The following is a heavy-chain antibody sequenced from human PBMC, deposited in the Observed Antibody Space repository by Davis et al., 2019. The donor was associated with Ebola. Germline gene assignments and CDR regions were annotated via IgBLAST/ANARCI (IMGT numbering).Heavy chain of an antibody. D-gene: IGHD1-14*01. V-gene: IGHV4-4*02. CDR3: ARRPDPAYVNGMDV. Sequence: MPSETLSLTCAISGGSISSSNWWNWVRQSPGTGLEWIGELYHTGSTNYNPSLKSRVTISVDKSKNQFSLNLNSVTAADTAVYYCARRPDPAYVNGMDVWGQGTRVNVSS. J-gene: IGHJ6*02. CDR1: GGSISSSNW. CDR2: LYHTGST.